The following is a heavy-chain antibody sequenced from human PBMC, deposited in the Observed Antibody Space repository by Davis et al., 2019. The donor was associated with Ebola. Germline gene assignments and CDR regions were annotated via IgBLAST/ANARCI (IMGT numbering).Heavy chain of an antibody. J-gene: IGHJ3*01. V-gene: IGHV3-23*01. D-gene: IGHD2/OR15-2a*01. CDR2: GTSADT. CDR1: GFIFSTYV. CDR3: AKDNRNIWSEV. Sequence: PGGSLRLSCSASGFIFSTYVMSWVRQAPGKGLEWVSTYGTSADTYYADSVKGQFTISRDNSKNTLYLQMNGLRVEDTAIYYCAKDNRNIWSEVWGQGTMVTGSS.